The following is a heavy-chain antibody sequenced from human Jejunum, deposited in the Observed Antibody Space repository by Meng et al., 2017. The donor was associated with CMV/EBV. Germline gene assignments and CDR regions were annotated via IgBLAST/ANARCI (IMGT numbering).Heavy chain of an antibody. V-gene: IGHV3-7*01. CDR3: AREWTYCTADCFPYYFEY. J-gene: IGHJ4*02. Sequence: FYFSSSYMSWVRPTPENGLEWVAYMNRAGRERFCLDSVKGLFTISRDNTKNSLYLQMDSLSAEDTAVYYCAREWTYCTADCFPYYFEYWGQGTLVTVSS. CDR1: FYFSSSY. CDR2: MNRAGRER. D-gene: IGHD2-21*01.